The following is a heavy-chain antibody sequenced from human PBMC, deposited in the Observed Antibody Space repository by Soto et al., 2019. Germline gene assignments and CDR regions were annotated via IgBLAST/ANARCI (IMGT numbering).Heavy chain of an antibody. J-gene: IGHJ5*02. D-gene: IGHD5-18*01. Sequence: GASVKVSCKASGYTFTSYDINWVRQATGQGLEWMGWMNPNSGNTSYAQKFQGRVTMTTNESTSTAYMELSSLRSEDTAVYYCARLPRLDTAMVNWFDPWGQGTLVTVSS. V-gene: IGHV1-8*01. CDR1: GYTFTSYD. CDR3: ARLPRLDTAMVNWFDP. CDR2: MNPNSGNT.